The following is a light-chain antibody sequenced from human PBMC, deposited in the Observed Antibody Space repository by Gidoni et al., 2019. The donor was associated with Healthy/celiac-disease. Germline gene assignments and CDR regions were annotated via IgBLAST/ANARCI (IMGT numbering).Light chain of an antibody. V-gene: IGKV3-20*01. Sequence: EIVLTQSPGTLSLSPGERATLSCRASQSVSSSYLAWYQQKPGQAPRLLIYGASSRATGIPDRFSGSGSGTDFTLTISRLEPEDFAVDYWQQYGSSLITFGQGTRLEIK. CDR3: QQYGSSLIT. CDR1: QSVSSSY. CDR2: GAS. J-gene: IGKJ5*01.